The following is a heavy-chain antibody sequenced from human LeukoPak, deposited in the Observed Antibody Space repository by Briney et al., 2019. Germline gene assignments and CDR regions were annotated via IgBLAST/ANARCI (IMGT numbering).Heavy chain of an antibody. V-gene: IGHV3-7*01. CDR1: GFTLNNYW. Sequence: GGSLRLSCAASGFTLNNYWMGWVRQAPGRGLEWVANINQDGSEKYYVDSVKGRFTISRDNAKNSLYLQMNSLRAEDTAVYYCAREGRSFDYWGQGTLVTVSS. CDR2: INQDGSEK. J-gene: IGHJ4*02. CDR3: AREGRSFDY.